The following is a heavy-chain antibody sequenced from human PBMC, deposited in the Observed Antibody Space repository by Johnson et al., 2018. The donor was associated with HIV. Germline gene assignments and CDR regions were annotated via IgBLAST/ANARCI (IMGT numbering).Heavy chain of an antibody. Sequence: VQLLESGGGLVQPGGSLRLSCAASGFTFSSYDMHWVRQASGKGLEWVGRIKSKTDGGTTDYAAPVKGRFTISRDDSKNTLYLQMNSLKTEDTAVYYCTTDQAGDYVWGSYRYAFDIWGQGTKVTVSS. CDR2: IKSKTDGGTT. D-gene: IGHD3-16*02. V-gene: IGHV3-15*01. CDR3: TTDQAGDYVWGSYRYAFDI. J-gene: IGHJ3*02. CDR1: GFTFSSYD.